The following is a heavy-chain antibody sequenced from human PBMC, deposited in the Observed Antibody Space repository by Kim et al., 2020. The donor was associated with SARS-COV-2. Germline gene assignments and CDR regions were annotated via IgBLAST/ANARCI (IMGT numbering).Heavy chain of an antibody. J-gene: IGHJ4*02. CDR3: ARNSIYRADY. CDR2: VNTNTGKP. Sequence: ASVKVSCKASGYTFTTFAVNWVRQAPGQGLEWMGWVNTNTGKPTYAQDVTGRFAFSSDTSVRTAYVEITSLKAEDTAVYYGARNSIYRADYWGQVTLFTV. D-gene: IGHD3-16*02. CDR1: GYTFTTFA. V-gene: IGHV7-4-1*02.